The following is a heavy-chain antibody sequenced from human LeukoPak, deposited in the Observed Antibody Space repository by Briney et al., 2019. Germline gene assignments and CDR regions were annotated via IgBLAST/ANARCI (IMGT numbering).Heavy chain of an antibody. CDR2: MNPNSGNT. D-gene: IGHD1-26*01. Sequence: ASVKVSCKASGYTFTSYDINWVRQATGQGLEWMGWMNPNSGNTGYAQKFQGRATTTRSTSINTAYMELNSLTSEDTAVYYCARSSVGARRRIDYWGQGTLVTVSS. V-gene: IGHV1-8*01. CDR1: GYTFTSYD. J-gene: IGHJ4*02. CDR3: ARSSVGARRRIDY.